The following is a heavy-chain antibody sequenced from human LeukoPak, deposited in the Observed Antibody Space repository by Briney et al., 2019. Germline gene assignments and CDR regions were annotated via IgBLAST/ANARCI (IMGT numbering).Heavy chain of an antibody. D-gene: IGHD6-19*01. V-gene: IGHV1-18*01. CDR3: ARVRDQWLADY. CDR1: GYTFTSYG. Sequence: ASVKVSCKASGYTFTSYGISWVRQAPGQGLEWMGWISAYNGNTNHAQKLQGRVAMTTDTSTSTAYMELRSLRSDDTAVYYCARVRDQWLADYWGQGTLVTVSS. J-gene: IGHJ4*02. CDR2: ISAYNGNT.